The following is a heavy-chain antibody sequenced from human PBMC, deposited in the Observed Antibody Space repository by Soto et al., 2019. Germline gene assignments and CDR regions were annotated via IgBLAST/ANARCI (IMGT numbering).Heavy chain of an antibody. CDR1: GGSISSGGYY. J-gene: IGHJ3*02. D-gene: IGHD2-21*01. CDR3: ARVNPDHDAFDI. Sequence: LSLTCTVSGGSISSGGYYWSWIRQHPGKGLEWIGYVYYSGSTNYNPSLKSRVTISVDTSKNQFSLKLSSVTAADTAVYYCARVNPDHDAFDIWGPGXMVTVSS. V-gene: IGHV4-31*03. CDR2: VYYSGST.